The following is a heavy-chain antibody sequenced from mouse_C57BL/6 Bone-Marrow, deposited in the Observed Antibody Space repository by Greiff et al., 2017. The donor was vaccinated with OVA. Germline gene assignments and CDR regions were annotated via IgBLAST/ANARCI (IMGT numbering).Heavy chain of an antibody. CDR1: GYTFTSYW. D-gene: IGHD2-10*02. V-gene: IGHV1-69*01. CDR2: IDPSDSYT. J-gene: IGHJ2*01. Sequence: VQLQQPGAELVMPGASVKLSCKASGYTFTSYWMHWVKQRPGQGLEWIGEIDPSDSYTNYNQKFQGKATLTVDKSSTTAYMQLSSLTSEDSAVYYDEREEGMGCFDYWGRGTTLTVSS. CDR3: EREEGMGCFDY.